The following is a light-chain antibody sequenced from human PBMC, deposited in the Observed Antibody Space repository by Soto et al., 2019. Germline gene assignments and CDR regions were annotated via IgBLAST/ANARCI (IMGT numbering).Light chain of an antibody. CDR1: QSVSSTY. J-gene: IGKJ2*01. CDR3: QQYGRSPPFT. Sequence: EIVLTQSPGTLSLSPGERATLSCRASQSVSSTYIAWYQQNPGRAPRLLIYGASSRATGIPDRFSGSGSGTDFTLTLSRLEPADFAVYFCQQYGRSPPFTFGQGTKVEIK. CDR2: GAS. V-gene: IGKV3-20*01.